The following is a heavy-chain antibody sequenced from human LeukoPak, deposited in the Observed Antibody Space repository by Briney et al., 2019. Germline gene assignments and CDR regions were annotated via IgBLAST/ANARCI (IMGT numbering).Heavy chain of an antibody. J-gene: IGHJ4*02. CDR1: GYTFTGYY. V-gene: IGHV1-2*02. D-gene: IGHD3-10*01. CDR3: ARDRITMVRGVMYY. Sequence: GASVKVSCKASGYTFTGYYMHWVRQAPGQGLEWMGWINPNSGGTNYAQKFQGRVTMTRDTSISTAYMELSRLRSDDTAVYYCARDRITMVRGVMYYWGQGTLVTVSS. CDR2: INPNSGGT.